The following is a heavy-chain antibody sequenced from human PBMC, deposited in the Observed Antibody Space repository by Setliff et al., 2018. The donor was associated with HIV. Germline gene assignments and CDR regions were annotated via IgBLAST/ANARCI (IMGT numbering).Heavy chain of an antibody. CDR3: ARHRDPPGSSWIFYYYYMDL. D-gene: IGHD6-13*01. J-gene: IGHJ6*03. Sequence: SETLSLTCAVSNYSINSGYYWGWIRQPPGKRLEWLASIYSSGTTSYNPSLSSRLTISVDTSKNQVSLRLSSVTAADTGVYYCARHRDPPGSSWIFYYYYMDLWGAGTTVTVSS. V-gene: IGHV4-38-2*01. CDR1: NYSINSGYY. CDR2: IYSSGTT.